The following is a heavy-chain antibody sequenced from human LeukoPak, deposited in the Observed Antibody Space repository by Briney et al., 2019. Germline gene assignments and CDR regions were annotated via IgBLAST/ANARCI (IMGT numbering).Heavy chain of an antibody. Sequence: GGSLRLSCTASGFTFGDYAMSWVRQAPGKGLEWVGFIRSKAYGGTTEYAASVKGRFTISRDDSKSIAYLQINSLKTEDTAVYYCTRQGYYYDSSGYYPEPAYFDYWGQGTLVTVSS. J-gene: IGHJ4*02. D-gene: IGHD3-22*01. CDR3: TRQGYYYDSSGYYPEPAYFDY. V-gene: IGHV3-49*04. CDR2: IRSKAYGGTT. CDR1: GFTFGDYA.